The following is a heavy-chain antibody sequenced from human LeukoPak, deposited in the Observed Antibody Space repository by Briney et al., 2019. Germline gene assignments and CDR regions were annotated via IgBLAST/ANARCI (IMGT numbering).Heavy chain of an antibody. D-gene: IGHD3-9*01. CDR3: AIDMTGARDH. J-gene: IGHJ4*02. CDR1: GLTFSSYW. CDR2: IXTDGTIT. Sequence: GGSLRLSCAASGLTFSSYWIXXVRQAPGKGLXWVSRIXTDGTITTYADSVKGRFTISRDNAKSTLYLQMNSLRAEDTAVYYCAIDMTGARDHWGQGTLVTVSS. V-gene: IGHV3-74*01.